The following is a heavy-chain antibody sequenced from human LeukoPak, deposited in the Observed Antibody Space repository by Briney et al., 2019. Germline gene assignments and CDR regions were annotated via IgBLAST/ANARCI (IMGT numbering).Heavy chain of an antibody. CDR3: AGRNYYDSSGYYYVDY. CDR1: GFTFSSYG. D-gene: IGHD3-22*01. CDR2: IRYDGSNK. J-gene: IGHJ4*02. Sequence: GGSLRLSCAASGFTFSSYGMHWVRQVPGKGLEWVAFIRYDGSNKYYADSVKGRFTISRDNAKNSLYLQMNSLRAEDTAVYYCAGRNYYDSSGYYYVDYWGQGTLVTVSS. V-gene: IGHV3-30*02.